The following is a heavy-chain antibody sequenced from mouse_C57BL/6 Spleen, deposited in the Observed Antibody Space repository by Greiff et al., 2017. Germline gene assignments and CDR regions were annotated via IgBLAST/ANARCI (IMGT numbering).Heavy chain of an antibody. V-gene: IGHV1-82*01. CDR2: IYPGDGDT. J-gene: IGHJ3*01. CDR3: ARGGYDYDEAY. D-gene: IGHD2-4*01. CDR1: GYAFSSSW. Sequence: QVQLQQSGPELVKPGASVKISCTASGYAFSSSWMNWVKQRPGKGLEWIGRIYPGDGDTNYNGKFKGKATLTADKSSSTAYMQLSSLTSEDSAVYFCARGGYDYDEAYWGQGTLVTVSA.